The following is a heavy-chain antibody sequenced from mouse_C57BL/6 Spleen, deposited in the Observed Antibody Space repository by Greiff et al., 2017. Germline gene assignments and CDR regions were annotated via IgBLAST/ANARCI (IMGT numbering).Heavy chain of an antibody. D-gene: IGHD1-1*01. CDR1: GYAFTNYL. CDR3: ARSPEYYGSSYGAMDY. V-gene: IGHV1-54*01. J-gene: IGHJ4*01. CDR2: INPGSGGT. Sequence: QVQLQQSGAELVRPGTSVKVSCKASGYAFTNYLIEWVKQRPGQGLEWIGVINPGSGGTNYNEKFKGKATLTADKSSSTAYMQLSSLTSEDSAVYFCARSPEYYGSSYGAMDYWGQGTSVTVSS.